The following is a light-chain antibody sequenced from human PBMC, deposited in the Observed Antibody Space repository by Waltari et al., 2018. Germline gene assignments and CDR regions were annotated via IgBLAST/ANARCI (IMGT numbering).Light chain of an antibody. Sequence: EIVMTQSPATLSVSPGERATLHCRASQSATNYLAWYQQKPGQAPRLLIFGASTRATGVPARFSGSGSGTEFTLTISSLQSEDSGVYYCQQYSKWPPFTFGQGTNLEIK. CDR3: QQYSKWPPFT. J-gene: IGKJ2*01. V-gene: IGKV3-15*01. CDR1: QSATNY. CDR2: GAS.